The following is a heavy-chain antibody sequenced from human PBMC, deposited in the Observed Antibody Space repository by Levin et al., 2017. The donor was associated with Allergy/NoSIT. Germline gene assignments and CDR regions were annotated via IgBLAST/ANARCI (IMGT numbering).Heavy chain of an antibody. J-gene: IGHJ3*02. V-gene: IGHV4-59*01. CDR3: ARDDGGFGEGNAFDI. D-gene: IGHD3-10*01. Sequence: SETLSLTCTVSGGSISSYYWSWIRQPPGKGLEWIGYIYYSGSTNYNPSLKSRVTISVDTSKNQFSLKLSSVTAADTAVYYCARDDGGFGEGNAFDIWGQGTMVTVSS. CDR2: IYYSGST. CDR1: GGSISSYY.